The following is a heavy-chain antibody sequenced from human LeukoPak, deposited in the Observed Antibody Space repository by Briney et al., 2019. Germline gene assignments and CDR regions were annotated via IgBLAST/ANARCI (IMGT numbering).Heavy chain of an antibody. CDR1: GFTFSIYG. D-gene: IGHD5-18*01. J-gene: IGHJ4*02. V-gene: IGHV3-30*18. Sequence: GGSLRLSCAASGFTFSIYGMHWVRQAPGKGLEWVAVITYDGSNRYYADSVKGRFTISRDNSKSTLYLQMSSLRAEDTAVYYCAKDIGGDTAMVAVDYWGQGTLVTVSS. CDR3: AKDIGGDTAMVAVDY. CDR2: ITYDGSNR.